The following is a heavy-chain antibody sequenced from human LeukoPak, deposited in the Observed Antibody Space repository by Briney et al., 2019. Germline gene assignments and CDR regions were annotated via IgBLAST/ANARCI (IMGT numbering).Heavy chain of an antibody. V-gene: IGHV3-48*01. J-gene: IGHJ4*02. CDR1: GFTFSTYS. Sequence: GGSLRLSCAASGFTFSTYSMNWVRQAPGKGLEWVSYISSSRTTTFYTDSVKGRFTISRDNAKNSLYLQMNSLRAEDTAVYYCARGYDFWSGYFFVSYFDYWGQGTLVTVSS. CDR3: ARGYDFWSGYFFVSYFDY. D-gene: IGHD3-3*01. CDR2: ISSSRTTT.